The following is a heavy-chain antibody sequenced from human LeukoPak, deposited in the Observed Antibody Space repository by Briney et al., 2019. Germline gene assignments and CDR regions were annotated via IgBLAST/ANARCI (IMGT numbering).Heavy chain of an antibody. CDR1: GFTFSSYD. V-gene: IGHV3-13*01. D-gene: IGHD2-2*01. J-gene: IGHJ6*03. Sequence: GGSLRLSCAASGFTFSSYDMHWVRQATGKGLEWVSAIGTAGDTRYPGSVKGRFTISRENAKNSLYLQMDSLRAGDTAVYFCARGVVISSTTFYMDVWGKGTTVTVSS. CDR3: ARGVVISSTTFYMDV. CDR2: IGTAGDT.